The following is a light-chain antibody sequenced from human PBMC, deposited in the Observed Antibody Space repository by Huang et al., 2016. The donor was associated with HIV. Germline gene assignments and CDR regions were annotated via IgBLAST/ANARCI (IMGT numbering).Light chain of an antibody. J-gene: IGKJ1*01. CDR1: QSVSSSY. Sequence: EIVLTQFPGTLSLSPGERATLSCRASQSVSSSYLAWYQQKPGQAPRLLIYGASSRATGIPDRFSGSGSGTDFTLTIRRLEPEDFAVYYCQQYGSSPWTFGQGTKVEIK. CDR3: QQYGSSPWT. CDR2: GAS. V-gene: IGKV3-20*01.